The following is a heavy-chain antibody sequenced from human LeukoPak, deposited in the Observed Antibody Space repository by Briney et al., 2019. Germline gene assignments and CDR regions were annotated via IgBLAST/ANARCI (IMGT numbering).Heavy chain of an antibody. D-gene: IGHD1-26*01. CDR2: TYSSGST. Sequence: GGSLRLSGAASGFTVSSNYMSWVRQAPGKGLEWVSVTYSSGSTYYADSVKGRFTISRDNSKNTLDLQMNSLRAEDTAVYYCARDVYTGRYYLDYWGQGTLVTVSS. CDR3: ARDVYTGRYYLDY. J-gene: IGHJ4*02. V-gene: IGHV3-53*01. CDR1: GFTVSSNY.